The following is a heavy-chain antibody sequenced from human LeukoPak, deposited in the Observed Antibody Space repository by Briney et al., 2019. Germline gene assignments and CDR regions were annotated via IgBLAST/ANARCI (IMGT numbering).Heavy chain of an antibody. CDR3: ARETTVTTNWFDP. CDR1: GYTFTVYY. CDR2: INPNSGGT. V-gene: IGHV1-2*02. J-gene: IGHJ5*02. Sequence: ASVKVSFKASGYTFTVYYMHWVRQAPGQGLEWMGWINPNSGGTNYAQKFQGRVTMTRDTSISTAYMELSRLRSDDTAVYYCARETTVTTNWFDPWGQGTLVTVSS. D-gene: IGHD4-4*01.